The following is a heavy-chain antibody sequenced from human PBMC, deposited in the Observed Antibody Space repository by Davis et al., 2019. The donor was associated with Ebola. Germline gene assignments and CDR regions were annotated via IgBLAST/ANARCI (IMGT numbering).Heavy chain of an antibody. CDR3: ASFGPTTVTTQGALVDY. J-gene: IGHJ4*02. CDR1: GFTFSSNT. Sequence: GESLKISCAASGFTFSSNTMTWVRQAPGKGLEWVSYISSGGRTIYYADSVKGRFTISRDNAKKSLYLQMSSLRDEDTAVYYCASFGPTTVTTQGALVDYWGQGTLVTVSS. CDR2: ISSGGRTI. D-gene: IGHD4-11*01. V-gene: IGHV3-48*02.